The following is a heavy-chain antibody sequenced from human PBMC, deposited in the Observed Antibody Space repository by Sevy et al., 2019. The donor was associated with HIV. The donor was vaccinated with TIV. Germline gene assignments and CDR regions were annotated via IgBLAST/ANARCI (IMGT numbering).Heavy chain of an antibody. CDR2: FDPXDXET. CDR1: GYTLSXLS. CDR3: ATGFPGEYPECGRIRCFTDYXAY. Sequence: ASVKVSCKVSGYTLSXLSMHWVRQAPGKGLEWMGGFDPXDXETVYAQKFQGRDTMTEDTSTNTANMELSSRGSEDTAIXXCATGFPGEYPECGRIRCFTDYXAYWGQGALVTVSS. J-gene: IGHJ4*02. V-gene: IGHV1-24*01. D-gene: IGHD3-3*02.